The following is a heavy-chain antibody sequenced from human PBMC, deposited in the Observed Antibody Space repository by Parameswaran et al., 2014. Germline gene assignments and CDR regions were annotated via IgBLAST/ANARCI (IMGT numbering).Heavy chain of an antibody. J-gene: IGHJ3*02. D-gene: IGHD3-10*01. CDR3: ASSSEPNYYGSGSADDAFDI. CDR2: IYYSGST. Sequence: WIRQPPGKGLEWIGSIYYSGSTYYNPSLKSRVTISVDTSKNQFSLKLSSVTAADTAVYYCASSSEPNYYGSGSADDAFDIWGQGTMVTVSS. V-gene: IGHV4-39*07.